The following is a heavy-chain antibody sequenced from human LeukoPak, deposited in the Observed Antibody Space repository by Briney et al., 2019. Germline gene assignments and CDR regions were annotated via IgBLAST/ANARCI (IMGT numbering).Heavy chain of an antibody. V-gene: IGHV4-34*01. J-gene: IGHJ4*02. CDR1: GGSFSGYY. D-gene: IGHD4-23*01. Sequence: SETLSLTCAVYGGSFSGYYWSWIRQPPGKGLEWIGEINHSGSTNYNPSLKSRVTISVDTSENQFSLKLSSVTAADTAVYYCARGQAYGGQFDYWGQGTLVTVSS. CDR3: ARGQAYGGQFDY. CDR2: INHSGST.